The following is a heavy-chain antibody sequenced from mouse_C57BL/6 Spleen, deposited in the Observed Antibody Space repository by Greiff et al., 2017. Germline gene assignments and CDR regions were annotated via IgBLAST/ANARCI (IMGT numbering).Heavy chain of an antibody. CDR1: GYAFSSYW. V-gene: IGHV1-80*01. CDR3: AREGGFGHYFDY. J-gene: IGHJ2*01. Sequence: QVQLQQSGAELVKPGASVKISCKASGYAFSSYWMNWVKQRPGKGLEWIGQIYPGDGDTNYNGKFKGKATLTADKSSSTAYMQLSSLTSEDSAVYFCAREGGFGHYFDYWGQGTTRTVSS. CDR2: IYPGDGDT.